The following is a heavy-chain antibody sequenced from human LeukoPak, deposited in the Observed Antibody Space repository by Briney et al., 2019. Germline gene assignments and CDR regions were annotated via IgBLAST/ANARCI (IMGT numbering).Heavy chain of an antibody. J-gene: IGHJ6*03. CDR2: ISGSGGST. D-gene: IGHD3-9*01. CDR1: GFTFSSYA. Sequence: PGGSLRLSCAASGFTFSSYAMSWVRQAPGKGLEWVSAISGSGGSTYYADSVKGRFTISRDNSKNTLYLQMNSLRAEDTAVYYCAKAKKDYDILTGYYRYYYYMDVWGEGTTVTVSS. CDR3: AKAKKDYDILTGYYRYYYYMDV. V-gene: IGHV3-23*01.